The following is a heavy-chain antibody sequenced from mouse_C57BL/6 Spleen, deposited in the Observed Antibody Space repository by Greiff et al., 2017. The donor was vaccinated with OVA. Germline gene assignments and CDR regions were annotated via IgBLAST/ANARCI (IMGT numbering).Heavy chain of an antibody. CDR3: ARRGTTVVEVYYFDY. Sequence: EVQVVESGPELVKPGDSVKISCKASGYSFTGYFMNWVMQSHGKSLEWIGRINPYNGDTLYNQKFKGKATLTVDKSSITSHMDLRSLTSEDSAVYYCARRGTTVVEVYYFDYWGQGTTLTVSS. CDR1: GYSFTGYF. J-gene: IGHJ2*01. CDR2: INPYNGDT. V-gene: IGHV1-20*01. D-gene: IGHD1-1*01.